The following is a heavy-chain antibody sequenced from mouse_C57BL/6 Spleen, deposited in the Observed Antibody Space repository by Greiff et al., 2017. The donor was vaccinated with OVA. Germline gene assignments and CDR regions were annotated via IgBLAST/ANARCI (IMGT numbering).Heavy chain of an antibody. J-gene: IGHJ2*01. CDR2: IYPGSGST. Sequence: QVQLQQPGAELVKPGASVKMSCKASGYTFTSYWITWVKQRPGQGLEWIGDIYPGSGSTNYNEKFKSKATLTVDTSSSTAYMQLSGLTSEDSAVYYCARGKDWDSYFDYWGQGTTLTVSS. CDR1: GYTFTSYW. D-gene: IGHD4-1*01. CDR3: ARGKDWDSYFDY. V-gene: IGHV1-55*01.